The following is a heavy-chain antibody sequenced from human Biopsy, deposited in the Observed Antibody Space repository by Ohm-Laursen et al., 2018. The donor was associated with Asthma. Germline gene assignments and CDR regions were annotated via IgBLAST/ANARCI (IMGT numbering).Heavy chain of an antibody. D-gene: IGHD5-18*01. V-gene: IGHV3-23*01. Sequence: SLRLSCAASEFPFSSYAMNWVRQAPGKGLEWVSSISGNGDNTHYSDSVQGRFIISRDNSKNTLYLHMSSLRAEDTAVYYCVKDTYEDSGGYYTFEVWGQGTMVTVSS. CDR2: ISGNGDNT. CDR3: VKDTYEDSGGYYTFEV. J-gene: IGHJ3*01. CDR1: EFPFSSYA.